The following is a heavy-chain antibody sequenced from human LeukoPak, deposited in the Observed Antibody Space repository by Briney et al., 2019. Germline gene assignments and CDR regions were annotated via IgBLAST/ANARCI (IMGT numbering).Heavy chain of an antibody. CDR3: AREGGDGYNLGDYYYGMDV. Sequence: SETLSLTCTVSGGSVSSGSYYWSWIRQPPGKGLEWIGYIYYSGSTNYNPSLKSRVTISVDTSKNQFSLKLSSVTAADTAVYYCAREGGDGYNLGDYYYGMDVWGQGTTVTVSS. CDR1: GGSVSSGSYY. CDR2: IYYSGST. D-gene: IGHD5-24*01. J-gene: IGHJ6*02. V-gene: IGHV4-61*01.